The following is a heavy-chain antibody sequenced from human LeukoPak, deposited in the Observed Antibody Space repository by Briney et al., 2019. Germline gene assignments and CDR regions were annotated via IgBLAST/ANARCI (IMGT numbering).Heavy chain of an antibody. CDR2: IIPIFGTA. D-gene: IGHD3-3*01. CDR1: GGTFSSYA. CDR3: ARSYDFWSGKDY. J-gene: IGHJ4*02. Sequence: SVKVSCKASGGTFSSYAISWVRQAPGQGLEWMGGIIPIFGTANYAQKFQGRVTITTDESTSTAYMELSSLRSEDTAVYYCARSYDFWSGKDYWGQGTLVTVSS. V-gene: IGHV1-69*05.